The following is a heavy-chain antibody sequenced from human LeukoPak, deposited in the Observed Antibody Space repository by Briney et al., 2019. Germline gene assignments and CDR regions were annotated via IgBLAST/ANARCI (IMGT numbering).Heavy chain of an antibody. Sequence: GGSLRLSCETSGFTFSSYAMSWVRQAPGKGLEWVSAISGSGGSTYYADSVKGRFTISRDNSKNTLYLQMNSLRAEDTAVYYCAKYVRGGELLIPFDYWGQGTLVTVSS. V-gene: IGHV3-23*01. CDR2: ISGSGGST. D-gene: IGHD1-26*01. J-gene: IGHJ4*02. CDR3: AKYVRGGELLIPFDY. CDR1: GFTFSSYA.